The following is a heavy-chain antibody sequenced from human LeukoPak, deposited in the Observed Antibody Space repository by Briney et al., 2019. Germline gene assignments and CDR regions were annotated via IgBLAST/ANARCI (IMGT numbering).Heavy chain of an antibody. V-gene: IGHV1-2*02. D-gene: IGHD6-13*01. J-gene: IGHJ4*02. CDR3: AKGYSSSMVDY. Sequence: ASVKVSCKASGYTFTGYYMHWVRQAPGQGLEWMGWINPNSGGTNYARKFQGRVTMTRDTSISTAYMELSRLRSDDTAVYYCAKGYSSSMVDYWGQGTLVTVSS. CDR2: INPNSGGT. CDR1: GYTFTGYY.